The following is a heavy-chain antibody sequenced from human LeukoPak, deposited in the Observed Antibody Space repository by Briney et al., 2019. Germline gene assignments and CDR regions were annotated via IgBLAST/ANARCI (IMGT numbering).Heavy chain of an antibody. V-gene: IGHV3-23*01. D-gene: IGHD3-10*01. CDR1: GFTFSRYA. J-gene: IGHJ4*02. CDR2: ISGSGGST. Sequence: GGSLRLSCAASGFTFSRYAMSWVRQAPGKGLEWVSAISGSGGSTYYADSVKGRFTISRDNSKNTLYLQMNSLRAEDTAVYYCAKGLYYYGSGSYYNDYFDYWGQGTLVTVSS. CDR3: AKGLYYYGSGSYYNDYFDY.